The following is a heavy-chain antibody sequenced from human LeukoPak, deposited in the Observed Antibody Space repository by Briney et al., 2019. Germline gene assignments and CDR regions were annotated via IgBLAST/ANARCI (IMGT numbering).Heavy chain of an antibody. V-gene: IGHV4-39*07. CDR2: IYYSGST. Sequence: SETLSLTCTVSGGSISSSSYYWGWIRQPPGKGLEWIGSIYYSGSTYYNPSLKSRVTISVDTSKNQFSLKLSSVTAADTAVYYCAGGSMGLLFDYWGQGTLVTVSS. CDR1: GGSISSSSYY. J-gene: IGHJ4*02. CDR3: AGGSMGLLFDY. D-gene: IGHD2/OR15-2a*01.